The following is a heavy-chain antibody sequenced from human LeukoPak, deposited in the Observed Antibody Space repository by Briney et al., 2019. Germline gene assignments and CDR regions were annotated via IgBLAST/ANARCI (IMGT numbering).Heavy chain of an antibody. V-gene: IGHV3-48*01. CDR3: ARDPGYYDSSGYYYVGMVDY. CDR2: ISSSSSTI. D-gene: IGHD3-22*01. CDR1: GFTFSSYS. Sequence: GGSLRLSCAASGFTFSSYSMNWVRQAPGKGLEWVSYISSSSSTIYYADSVKGRFTISRDNAKNSLYLQMNSLRAEDTAVYYCARDPGYYDSSGYYYVGMVDYWGQGTLVTVSS. J-gene: IGHJ4*02.